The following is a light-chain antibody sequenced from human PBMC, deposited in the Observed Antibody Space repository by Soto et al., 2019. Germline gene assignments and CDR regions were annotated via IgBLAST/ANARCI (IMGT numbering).Light chain of an antibody. J-gene: IGKJ3*01. CDR2: GAS. CDR1: QSITSNY. CDR3: QQYGSSFT. Sequence: EIVLTQSPGTLSLSPGERATLSCRASQSITSNYLAWYQHKPGQAPRLLIYGASSRATGIPATFSGSGSGTDFTLTISRLEPDNSAVYYCQQYGSSFTFGPGTKVEIK. V-gene: IGKV3-20*01.